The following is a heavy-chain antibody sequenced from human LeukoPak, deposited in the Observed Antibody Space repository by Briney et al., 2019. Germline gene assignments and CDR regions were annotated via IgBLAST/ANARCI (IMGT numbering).Heavy chain of an antibody. CDR1: GGSISSHY. J-gene: IGHJ4*02. CDR3: ATIKRGSIFGYFDF. D-gene: IGHD5-18*01. CDR2: LFDSVDT. Sequence: SGPTLLKPSETLSLTCTVSGGSISSHYWSWIRQPPGKGLEWIAYLFDSVDTKDNPSLQSRLTLSADTSKNQFSLRLSSVTAADTAVYYCATIKRGSIFGYFDFWGQGIKVTVSS. V-gene: IGHV4-59*11.